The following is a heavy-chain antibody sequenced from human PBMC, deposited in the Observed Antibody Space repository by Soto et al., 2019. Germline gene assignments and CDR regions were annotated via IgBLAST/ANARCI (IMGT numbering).Heavy chain of an antibody. CDR2: IIPRSAKS. CDR1: GDMFDTYT. Sequence: RASVKVSCKASGDMFDTYTITWMRQAPGRGLEWVGGIIPRSAKSNYAQKFEGRVTITADESTSTAYMELSSLRSDDTAVYYCARDRGSYALDYWGQGTLVTVSS. D-gene: IGHD1-26*01. CDR3: ARDRGSYALDY. J-gene: IGHJ4*02. V-gene: IGHV1-69*13.